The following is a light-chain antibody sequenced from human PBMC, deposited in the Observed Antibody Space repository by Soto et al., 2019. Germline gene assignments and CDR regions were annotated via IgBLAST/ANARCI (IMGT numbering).Light chain of an antibody. CDR1: SSEIGGYNY. Sequence: QSVLTQPASVSGSPGQSITISCTGTSSEIGGYNYVSWYRQHPGKAPELMIYDVANRPSGVSDRFSGSKSGNTASLTISGLQTEDEADYYCSSYTSTSTLYGFGTGTKVTVL. CDR2: DVA. J-gene: IGLJ1*01. CDR3: SSYTSTSTLYG. V-gene: IGLV2-14*03.